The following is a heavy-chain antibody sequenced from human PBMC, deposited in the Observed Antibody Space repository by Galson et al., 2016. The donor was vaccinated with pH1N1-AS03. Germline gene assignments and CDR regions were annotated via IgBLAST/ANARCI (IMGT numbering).Heavy chain of an antibody. Sequence: SLRLSCAVSGLTFSRCSMNWVRQAPGKGLEWISYITSTSRTIYYADSVKGRFTVSRDNAKNSLYLQMNSLRAEDTALYYCVSGPWDSSGWTFDNWGQGTLVAVSS. V-gene: IGHV3-48*04. D-gene: IGHD6-19*01. CDR2: ITSTSRTI. CDR1: GLTFSRCS. J-gene: IGHJ4*02. CDR3: VSGPWDSSGWTFDN.